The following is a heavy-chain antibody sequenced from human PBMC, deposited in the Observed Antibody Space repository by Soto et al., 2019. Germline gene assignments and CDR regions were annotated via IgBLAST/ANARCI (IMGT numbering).Heavy chain of an antibody. V-gene: IGHV4-31*03. CDR3: ARGSRYYDILTGFDY. D-gene: IGHD3-9*01. CDR1: GGSISSGGYY. Sequence: SETLSLTCTVSGGSISSGGYYWSWIRQHPGKGLEWIGYIYYSGSTYYNPSLKSRVTISVDTSKNQFSLKLSSVTAADTAVYYCARGSRYYDILTGFDYWGQGTLVTVSS. CDR2: IYYSGST. J-gene: IGHJ4*02.